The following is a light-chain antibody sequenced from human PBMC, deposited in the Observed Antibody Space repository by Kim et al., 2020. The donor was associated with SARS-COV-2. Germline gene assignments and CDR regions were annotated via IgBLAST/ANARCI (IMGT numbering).Light chain of an antibody. CDR2: DTS. CDR1: QSFTSK. V-gene: IGKV3-15*01. CDR3: QQYYSWPLT. J-gene: IGKJ4*01. Sequence: VSPGERATLSCRASQSFTSKLAWFQQKPGRAPGLLIYDTSTRATGIPARFSGSGSGTEFTLTISSLQSEDFAVYYCQQYYSWPLTFGGGTKVDIK.